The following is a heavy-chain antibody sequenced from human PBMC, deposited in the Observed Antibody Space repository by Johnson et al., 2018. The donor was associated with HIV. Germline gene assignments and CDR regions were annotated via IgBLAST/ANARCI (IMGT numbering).Heavy chain of an antibody. CDR2: INWNGGST. V-gene: IGHV3-20*04. CDR1: GFTFDEYG. Sequence: VQLVESGGGVVRPGGSLRLSCAVSGFTFDEYGMSWVRQAPGKGLEWVSGINWNGGSTGYADSVKGRFTISRDNAKNSLYLQMNSLRAEDTALYYCARVGGYSAWSLGLVMDAFDIWGQGTMVTVSS. J-gene: IGHJ3*02. CDR3: ARVGGYSAWSLGLVMDAFDI. D-gene: IGHD6-19*01.